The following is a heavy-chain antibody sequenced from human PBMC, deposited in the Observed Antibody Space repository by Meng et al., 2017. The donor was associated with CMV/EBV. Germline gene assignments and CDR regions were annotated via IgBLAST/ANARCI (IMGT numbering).Heavy chain of an antibody. CDR2: IYWNGDK. CDR3: AHRSNFYGSGSRSFDY. D-gene: IGHD3-10*01. J-gene: IGHJ4*02. V-gene: IGHV2-5*01. CDR1: GFSLITSGVG. Sequence: SGPTLVKPTQTLTLTCTFSGFSLITSGVGGGWIRQPPGKALEWLAVIYWNGDKRYRPSLESRLSITRDTSKNQVVLTMTNMDPVDTATYYCAHRSNFYGSGSRSFDYWGQGTLVTVSS.